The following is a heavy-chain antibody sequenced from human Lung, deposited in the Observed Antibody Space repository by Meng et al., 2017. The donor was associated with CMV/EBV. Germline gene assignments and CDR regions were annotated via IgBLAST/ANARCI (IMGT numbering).Heavy chain of an antibody. V-gene: IGHV3-11*01. CDR3: ARVLLDVRGWYYEGMDV. CDR2: ISASYAV. J-gene: IGHJ6*02. D-gene: IGHD3-16*01. Sequence: GESXKISCAASGFRFSDYYMTWIRQAPGKGLEWIAYISASYAVDYADSLKGRLTISRDNAKNSLHLQMNSLRVEDTAVYYCARVLLDVRGWYYEGMDVWGQGTTVTVSS. CDR1: GFRFSDYY.